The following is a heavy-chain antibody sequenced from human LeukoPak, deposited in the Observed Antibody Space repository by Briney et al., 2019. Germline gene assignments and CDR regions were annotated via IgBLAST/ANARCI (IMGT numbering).Heavy chain of an antibody. CDR3: AMGEYSSSWYYFDY. CDR2: IYYSGST. J-gene: IGHJ4*02. Sequence: SGTLSLTCNISGGSTSSYYWSWIRQPPGKGLEWIGYIYYSGSTNINPSLKSRVIISVDMSKNQFSLQLSSVTAADTAVYYCAMGEYSSSWYYFDYWGQGAPVTVSS. V-gene: IGHV4-59*08. D-gene: IGHD6-13*01. CDR1: GGSTSSYY.